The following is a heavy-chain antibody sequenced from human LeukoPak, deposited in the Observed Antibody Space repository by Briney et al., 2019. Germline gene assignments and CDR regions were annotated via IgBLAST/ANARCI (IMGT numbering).Heavy chain of an antibody. CDR2: LSSSGTTI. J-gene: IGHJ6*02. Sequence: GGSLRLSCAASGFTFGSYEMNWVRQAPGEGLEWVAFLSSSGTTIYYADSVKGRFTISRDNAKNSLYLQMNSLRAEDTAVYYCARDSGYSYGIYYYYYGMDVWGQGTTVTVSS. D-gene: IGHD5-18*01. V-gene: IGHV3-48*03. CDR3: ARDSGYSYGIYYYYYGMDV. CDR1: GFTFGSYE.